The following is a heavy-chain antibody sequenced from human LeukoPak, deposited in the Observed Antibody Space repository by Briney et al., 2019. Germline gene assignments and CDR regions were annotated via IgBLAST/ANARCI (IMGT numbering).Heavy chain of an antibody. Sequence: SETLSLTCTVSGGSISSYYWSWIRQPPGKGLEWIGEINHSGSTNYNPSLKSRVTISVDTSKNQFSLKLSSVTAADTAVHYCARRGSVPAASPPIDYWGQGTLVTVSS. CDR3: ARRGSVPAASPPIDY. J-gene: IGHJ4*02. CDR2: INHSGST. V-gene: IGHV4-34*01. CDR1: GGSISSYY. D-gene: IGHD2-2*01.